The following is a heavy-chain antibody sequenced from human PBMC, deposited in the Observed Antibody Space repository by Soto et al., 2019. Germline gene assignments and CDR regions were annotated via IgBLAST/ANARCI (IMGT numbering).Heavy chain of an antibody. CDR1: GFTFSNYA. D-gene: IGHD3-16*01. V-gene: IGHV3-23*01. CDR3: AKAYFVWSSEQPYYFDY. J-gene: IGHJ4*02. Sequence: EVQLLDSGGGLVQPGGSLRLSCAASGFTFSNYAMTWFRQGPGKGLEWVSGISGSGGRSYYADSVKGRFTISRDNSKSTLYLQMNSLRAEDPAVYYCAKAYFVWSSEQPYYFDYWGQGTLGTVSS. CDR2: ISGSGGRS.